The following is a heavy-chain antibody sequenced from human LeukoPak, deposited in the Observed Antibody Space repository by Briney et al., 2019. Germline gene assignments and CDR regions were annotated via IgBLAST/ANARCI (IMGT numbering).Heavy chain of an antibody. J-gene: IGHJ4*02. D-gene: IGHD6-19*01. V-gene: IGHV1-69*06. CDR1: GGTLSSYA. CDR2: IIPIFGTA. Sequence: SVKVSCKASGGTLSSYAISWVRQAPGQGLEWMGGIIPIFGTANYAQKFQGRVTITADKSTSTAYMELSSLRSEDTAVYYCARVSVISGWAFDYWGQGTLVTVSS. CDR3: ARVSVISGWAFDY.